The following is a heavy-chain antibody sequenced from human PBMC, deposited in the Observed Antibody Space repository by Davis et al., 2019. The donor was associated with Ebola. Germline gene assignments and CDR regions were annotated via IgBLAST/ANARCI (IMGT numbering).Heavy chain of an antibody. J-gene: IGHJ6*03. V-gene: IGHV3-33*01. Sequence: PGGSLRLSCAASGFTFATYGMHWVRQAPGKGLEWVGLIWYDGSKKYYADSVKGRFTISRDNSKNTMYLQMNSLRAEDTSVYSCARSPSGYYYYMDVWGKGTTVTVSS. D-gene: IGHD6-6*01. CDR1: GFTFATYG. CDR3: ARSPSGYYYYMDV. CDR2: IWYDGSKK.